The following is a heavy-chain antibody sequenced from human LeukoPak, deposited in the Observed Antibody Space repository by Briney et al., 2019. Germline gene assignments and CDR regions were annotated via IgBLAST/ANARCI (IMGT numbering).Heavy chain of an antibody. CDR2: IKGNGGGS. CDR1: GFTFSSYA. V-gene: IGHV3-23*01. CDR3: GRDPNGDYVGAFEF. Sequence: PGGSLRLSCAASGFTFSSYAMSWVRQAPGRGLEWVSSIKGNGGGSSYADSVKGRFTMTRDNSKSTLYLQMSSLRAGDTAVYFCGRDPNGDYVGAFEFWGQGTLVTVSS. J-gene: IGHJ3*01. D-gene: IGHD4-17*01.